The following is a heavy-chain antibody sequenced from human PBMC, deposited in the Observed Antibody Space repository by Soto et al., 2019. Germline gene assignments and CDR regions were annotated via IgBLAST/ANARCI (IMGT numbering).Heavy chain of an antibody. CDR3: APVNRGNGVVLNI. Sequence: EVQLVESGGGLIQPGGSLRLSCAASGFTVSSNYMSWVRQAPGKGLEWVSIIYSGGSTYYAGSVKGRFTISRDNSKNTFYIQMNNLGAGNTAVYYGAPVNRGNGVVLNIWGQGTLVTFSS. CDR1: GFTVSSNY. V-gene: IGHV3-53*01. J-gene: IGHJ3*02. D-gene: IGHD1-1*01. CDR2: IYSGGST.